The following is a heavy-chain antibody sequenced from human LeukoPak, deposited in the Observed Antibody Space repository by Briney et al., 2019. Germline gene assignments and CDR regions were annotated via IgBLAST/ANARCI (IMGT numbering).Heavy chain of an antibody. Sequence: PSETLSLTCSVSGCPIISHYWSWIRQPPGKGLEGIGYISNSGSTDYNPSLRSRVTISINTSKNQFSLKLTSVTAADSAVYYCVRDALEGYYSYYYMDVWGRGTTVTVSS. J-gene: IGHJ6*03. CDR3: VRDALEGYYSYYYMDV. D-gene: IGHD1-1*01. CDR2: ISNSGST. V-gene: IGHV4-59*11. CDR1: GCPIISHY.